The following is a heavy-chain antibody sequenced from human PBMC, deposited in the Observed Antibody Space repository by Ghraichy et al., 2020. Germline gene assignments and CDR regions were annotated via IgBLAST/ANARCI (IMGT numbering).Heavy chain of an antibody. CDR3: ARPGGGWLEAYFFDY. D-gene: IGHD6-19*01. CDR2: ISYDGSNK. CDR1: GFTFSSYA. Sequence: GGSLRLSCAASGFTFSSYAIHWVRQAPGKGLEWVALISYDGSNKYYSDSVEGRFTISRDNSKNTLFLQMNSLRAEDTAVYYCARPGGGWLEAYFFDYWGQGTLVTVSS. J-gene: IGHJ4*02. V-gene: IGHV3-30-3*01.